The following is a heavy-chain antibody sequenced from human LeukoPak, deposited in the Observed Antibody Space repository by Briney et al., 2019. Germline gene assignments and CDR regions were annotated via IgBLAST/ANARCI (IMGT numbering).Heavy chain of an antibody. CDR3: ARVPGGSLEYFQH. V-gene: IGHV3-30-3*01. CDR1: GFTFSSYA. CDR2: ISYDGSNK. D-gene: IGHD2-15*01. J-gene: IGHJ1*01. Sequence: GRSLRLSCAASGFTFSSYAMHWVRQAPGKGLEWVAVISYDGSNKYYADSVKGRFTISRDNSKNTLYLQMNSLRAEDTAVYYCARVPGGSLEYFQHWGQGTLVTVSS.